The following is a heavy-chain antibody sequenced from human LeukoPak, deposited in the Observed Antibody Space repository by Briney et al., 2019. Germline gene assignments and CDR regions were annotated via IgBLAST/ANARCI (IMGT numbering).Heavy chain of an antibody. V-gene: IGHV3-23*01. CDR3: AKYGGSSATVNWFDP. D-gene: IGHD1-26*01. J-gene: IGHJ5*02. CDR1: GFTLSSYA. Sequence: GGSLRLSCVASGFTLSSYAMSWARQAPGKGLEWVSVVSGSGITTYYADSVKGRFTISRDNSKNTLYLQMNSLRAEDTAVYYCAKYGGSSATVNWFDPWGQGTLVTVSS. CDR2: VSGSGITT.